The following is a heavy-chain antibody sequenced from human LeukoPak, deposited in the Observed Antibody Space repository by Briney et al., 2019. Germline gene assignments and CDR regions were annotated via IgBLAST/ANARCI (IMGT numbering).Heavy chain of an antibody. CDR2: ISYDGSNK. D-gene: IGHD1-20*01. CDR1: GFTFSSYG. V-gene: IGHV3-30*18. J-gene: IGHJ6*02. Sequence: GGSLRLSCAASGFTFSSYGMHWVRQAPGKGLEWVAVISYDGSNKYYADSVKGRLTISRDNSKNTLYLQMNSLRAEDTAVYYCAKNKGRNWNLYGMDVWGQGTTVTVSS. CDR3: AKNKGRNWNLYGMDV.